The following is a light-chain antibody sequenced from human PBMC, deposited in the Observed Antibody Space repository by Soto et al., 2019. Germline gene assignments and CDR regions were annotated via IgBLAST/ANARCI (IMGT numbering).Light chain of an antibody. V-gene: IGLV3-1*01. CDR3: QAWDSSTYVV. J-gene: IGLJ2*01. Sequence: SSELTQPPSVSVSPGQTARITCSGAKLGDKYACWYQQKPGQSPVLVIYQDSKRPSGIPERFSGSNSGNTATLTISGTQAMDEADYYCQAWDSSTYVVFGGGTKLTVL. CDR1: KLGDKY. CDR2: QDS.